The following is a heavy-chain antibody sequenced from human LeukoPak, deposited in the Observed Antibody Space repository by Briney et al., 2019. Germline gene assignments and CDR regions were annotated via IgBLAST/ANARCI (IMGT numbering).Heavy chain of an antibody. CDR1: RYSFTNSW. CDR3: ARHLPYSSGGHYFAH. Sequence: GQSLKISCKGSRYSFTNSWIGWVRQMPGKGREWRGIIWPGDSQTTYSTSFQGQVTISVDRSISTAYLQWSSLKAQDTAMYYCARHLPYSSGGHYFAHWGQGTLVPVSS. CDR2: IWPGDSQT. D-gene: IGHD5-18*01. J-gene: IGHJ4*02. V-gene: IGHV5-51*01.